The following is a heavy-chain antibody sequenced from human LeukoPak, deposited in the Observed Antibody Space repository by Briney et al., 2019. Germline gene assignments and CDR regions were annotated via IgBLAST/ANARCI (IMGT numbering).Heavy chain of an antibody. J-gene: IGHJ6*02. CDR2: MNPNSGNT. Sequence: ASVKVSCKASGYSFTSYDIIWVRQATGRGLEWMGWMNPNSGNTAYAQKFQGRVTMTRDTSISTAYMELSSLRVEDTAVYFCARQELEPWSPWAPTRGMDVWGQGTTVSVSS. CDR3: ARQELEPWSPWAPTRGMDV. CDR1: GYSFTSYD. V-gene: IGHV1-8*01. D-gene: IGHD1-7*01.